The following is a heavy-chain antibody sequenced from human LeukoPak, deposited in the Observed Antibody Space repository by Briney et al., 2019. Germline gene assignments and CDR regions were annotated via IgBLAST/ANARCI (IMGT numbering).Heavy chain of an antibody. CDR3: ARELRGYSNYADY. V-gene: IGHV4-61*01. CDR1: GGSVSSGSYY. J-gene: IGHJ4*02. Sequence: SETLSLTCTVSGGSVSSGSYYWSWIRQPPGKGLEWTGYIYCSGSTNYNPSLKSRVTISVDTSKNQFSLKLSSVTAADTAVYYCARELRGYSNYADYWGQGTLVTVSS. D-gene: IGHD4-11*01. CDR2: IYCSGST.